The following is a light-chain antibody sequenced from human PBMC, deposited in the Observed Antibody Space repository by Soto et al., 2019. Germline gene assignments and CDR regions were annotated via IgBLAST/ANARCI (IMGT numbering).Light chain of an antibody. J-gene: IGKJ5*01. V-gene: IGKV3-15*01. CDR2: GAS. CDR3: QQDNNWAIT. Sequence: EIVMTQSPATLSVSPGERATLSCRASQSVSSNLAWYQHKPGQAPRLLISGASTRATGIPARFSGSGSGTEFTLTMSRLQAEDFAVYYCQQDNNWAITFGQGTRLEIK. CDR1: QSVSSN.